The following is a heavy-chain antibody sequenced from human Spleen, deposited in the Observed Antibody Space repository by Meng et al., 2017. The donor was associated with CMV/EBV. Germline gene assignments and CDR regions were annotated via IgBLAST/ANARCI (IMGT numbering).Heavy chain of an antibody. J-gene: IGHJ4*02. Sequence: LSLTCAASGFTFSSYWMSWVRLAPGKGLEWVANIKQDGSEKYYVDSVKGRFTISRDNAKNSLYLQMNSLRAEDTAVYYCSGDRDDFWSGYSFYWGQGTLVTVSS. CDR2: IKQDGSEK. CDR3: SGDRDDFWSGYSFY. CDR1: GFTFSSYW. V-gene: IGHV3-7*01. D-gene: IGHD3/OR15-3a*01.